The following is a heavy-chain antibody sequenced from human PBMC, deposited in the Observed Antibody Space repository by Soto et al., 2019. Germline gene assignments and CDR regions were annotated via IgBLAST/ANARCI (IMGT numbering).Heavy chain of an antibody. CDR1: GFTFSSYA. CDR2: ISGSGGST. Sequence: GGSLRLSCAASGFTFSSYAMSWVRQAPGKRLEWVSAISGSGGSTYYADSVKGRFTISRDNSKNTLYLQMNSLRAEDTAVYYCAKRPNYYFWSGSVYFDYWGQGTLVTVSS. J-gene: IGHJ4*02. V-gene: IGHV3-23*01. D-gene: IGHD3-3*01. CDR3: AKRPNYYFWSGSVYFDY.